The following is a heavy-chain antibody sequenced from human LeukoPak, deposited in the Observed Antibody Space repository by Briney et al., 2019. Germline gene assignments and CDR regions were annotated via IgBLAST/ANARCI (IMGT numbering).Heavy chain of an antibody. D-gene: IGHD3-10*01. CDR1: GYAFTSYD. CDR3: ARSRGIRGDPFDY. CDR2: MNPNSGNT. V-gene: IGHV1-8*01. J-gene: IGHJ4*02. Sequence: ASVKVSCKASGYAFTSYDINWVRQATGQGLEWMGWMNPNSGNTGYAQKFQGRVTMTRNTSISTAYMELSSLRSEDTAVYYCARSRGIRGDPFDYWGQGTLVTVSS.